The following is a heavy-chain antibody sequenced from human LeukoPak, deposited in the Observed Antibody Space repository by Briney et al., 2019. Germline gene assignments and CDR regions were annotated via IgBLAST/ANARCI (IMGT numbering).Heavy chain of an antibody. V-gene: IGHV4-30-2*01. CDR1: GGSISSGGYY. D-gene: IGHD4-17*01. CDR2: ICHSGST. Sequence: PSETLSLTCTVSGGSISSGGYYWSWIRQPPGKGLEWIGYICHSGSTYYNPSLKSRVTISVDRSKNQFSLKLSSVTAADTAVYYCARRDGDYDGAHFDYWGQGNLVTVSS. J-gene: IGHJ4*02. CDR3: ARRDGDYDGAHFDY.